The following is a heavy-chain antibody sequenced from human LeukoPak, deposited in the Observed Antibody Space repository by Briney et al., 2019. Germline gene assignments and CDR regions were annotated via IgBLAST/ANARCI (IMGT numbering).Heavy chain of an antibody. CDR3: ARLFRPPRLPPGDFDL. CDR2: LYHSGTT. J-gene: IGHJ2*01. V-gene: IGHV4-39*01. Sequence: SETLSLTCTVSGYSISSISSTYYWGWVRQSPGKGLEWIGSLYHSGTTYYNPSLQTRVTISIDTSKNQFSLKLSSVTAADTAVYYCARLFRPPRLPPGDFDLWGRGTLVTVSS. CDR1: GYSISSISSTYY. D-gene: IGHD2-8*02.